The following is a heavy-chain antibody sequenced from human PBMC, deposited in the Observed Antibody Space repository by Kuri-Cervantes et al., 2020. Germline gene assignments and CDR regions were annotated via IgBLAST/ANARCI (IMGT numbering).Heavy chain of an antibody. CDR2: INHSGST. Sequence: SETLSLTCVVSGDSVSSNTWWSWVRQPPGKGLEWIGEINHSGSTNYNPSLKSRVTISVDTSKNQFSLRLSSVTAADTAVYYCARGGHGSYWYPLDYWGQGTLVTVSS. D-gene: IGHD6-13*01. CDR3: ARGGHGSYWYPLDY. J-gene: IGHJ4*02. V-gene: IGHV4-4*02. CDR1: GDSVSSNTW.